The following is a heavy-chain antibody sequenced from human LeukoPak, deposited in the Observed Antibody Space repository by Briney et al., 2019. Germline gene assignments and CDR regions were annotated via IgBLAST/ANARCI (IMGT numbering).Heavy chain of an antibody. Sequence: SETLSLTCTVSGGSISSYYWSWLRQPPGKGLEGIGYIYYSGSTNYNASLKSRGTISVDTNKKQCSRTRRCVTAADTAVYCCARSITMVRGVIRSYYYMDVWGKGTTVTVSS. CDR1: GGSISSYY. V-gene: IGHV4-59*01. D-gene: IGHD3-10*01. J-gene: IGHJ6*03. CDR3: ARSITMVRGVIRSYYYMDV. CDR2: IYYSGST.